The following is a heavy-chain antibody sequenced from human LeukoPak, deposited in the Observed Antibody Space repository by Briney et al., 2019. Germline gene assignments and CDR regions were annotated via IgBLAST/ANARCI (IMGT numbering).Heavy chain of an antibody. CDR1: GFTLSTYD. D-gene: IGHD2-8*01. J-gene: IGHJ6*03. CDR3: ANGYCTNGVCYPYYYYYMDV. CDR2: TRYDGSNK. V-gene: IGHV3-30*02. Sequence: GGSLRLSCAASGFTLSTYDMHWVRQAPGKGLEWVAFTRYDGSNKYYADSVKGRFTVSRDNSKNTLYLQMNSLRAEDTAVYYCANGYCTNGVCYPYYYYYMDVWGKGTTVTVSS.